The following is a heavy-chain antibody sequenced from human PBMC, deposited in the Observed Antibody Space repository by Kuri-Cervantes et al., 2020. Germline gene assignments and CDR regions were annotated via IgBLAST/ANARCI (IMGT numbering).Heavy chain of an antibody. CDR2: INWNGGST. J-gene: IGHJ4*02. CDR1: GFTFDDYG. CDR3: ARDQGVAGATLLDY. Sequence: GGSLRLSCAASGFTFDDYGMSWVRQAPGKGLEWVSGINWNGGSTGYADSVKGRFTISRDNAKNSLYLQMNSLRAEDTAVYYCARDQGVAGATLLDYWGQGALVTVSS. D-gene: IGHD1-26*01. V-gene: IGHV3-20*04.